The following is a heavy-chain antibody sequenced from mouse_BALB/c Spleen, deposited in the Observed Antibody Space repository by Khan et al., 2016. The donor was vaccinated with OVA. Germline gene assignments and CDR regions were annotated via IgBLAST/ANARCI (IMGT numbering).Heavy chain of an antibody. Sequence: QVQLKESGAELARPGASVKMSCKASGYTFTTYTMHWVKQRPGQGLEWIGYINPSNGYTNYNQKFKDKSTLTAGKSSSTAYMQLSSLTSDYSAVYYCAREGAYYRSDGWFSYWGQGTLVTVSA. CDR3: AREGAYYRSDGWFSY. CDR1: GYTFTTYT. V-gene: IGHV1-4*01. D-gene: IGHD2-14*01. J-gene: IGHJ3*01. CDR2: INPSNGYT.